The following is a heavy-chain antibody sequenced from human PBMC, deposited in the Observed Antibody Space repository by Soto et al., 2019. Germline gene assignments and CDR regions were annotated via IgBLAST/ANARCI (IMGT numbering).Heavy chain of an antibody. CDR3: AKDDSEYQPTTGQPTPSMDV. V-gene: IGHV3-23*01. CDR2: ISGSGGST. J-gene: IGHJ6*02. D-gene: IGHD6-6*01. CDR1: GFTFSSYA. Sequence: EVQLLESGGGLVQPGGSLRLSCAASGFTFSSYAMSWVRQAPGKGLEWVSAISGSGGSTYYADSVKGRFTISRDNAKNTLYLQMNSLRAEDTAVYYCAKDDSEYQPTTGQPTPSMDVWGQGTTVTVSS.